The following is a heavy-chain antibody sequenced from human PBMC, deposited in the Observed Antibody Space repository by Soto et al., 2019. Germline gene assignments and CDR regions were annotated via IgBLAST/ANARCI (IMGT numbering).Heavy chain of an antibody. Sequence: SETLSLTCTVSGGSISSGDYYWSWIRQPPGKGLDWIGYIYYSGSTYYNPSLKSRVTISLDTSKNQFSLKLSSVTAADTAVYYGAIRSTGWLRQLWFEPGGQGTLVTVSS. V-gene: IGHV4-30-4*01. CDR2: IYYSGST. CDR3: AIRSTGWLRQLWFEP. CDR1: GGSISSGDYY. J-gene: IGHJ5*02. D-gene: IGHD5-12*01.